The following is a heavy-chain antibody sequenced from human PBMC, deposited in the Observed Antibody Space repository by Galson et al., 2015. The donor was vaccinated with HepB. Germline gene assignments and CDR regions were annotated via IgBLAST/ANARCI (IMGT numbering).Heavy chain of an antibody. Sequence: SLRLSCAASGFTFSFYWMHWARQAPRKGLVWVSRINNDGTTTNYADSVKGRFTISRDNAKNTLYLQMNSLRAEDTAVYYCARPYGGNYHFDYWGQGTLVTVSS. J-gene: IGHJ4*02. CDR3: ARPYGGNYHFDY. V-gene: IGHV3-74*01. CDR2: INNDGTTT. CDR1: GFTFSFYW. D-gene: IGHD4-23*01.